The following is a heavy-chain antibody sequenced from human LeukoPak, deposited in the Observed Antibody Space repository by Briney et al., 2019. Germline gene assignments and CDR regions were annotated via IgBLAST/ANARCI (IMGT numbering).Heavy chain of an antibody. CDR3: ASTPTYYYDTSGYGWFDP. CDR2: IYHSGST. V-gene: IGHV4-38-2*02. D-gene: IGHD3-22*01. CDR1: GYSISSGYY. Sequence: SETLSLTCTVSGYSISSGYYWGWIRQPPGKGLEWIGSIYHSGSTYYNPSLKSRVTISVDTSKKQFSLKLSSVTAADTAVYYCASTPTYYYDTSGYGWFDPWGQGTLVTVSS. J-gene: IGHJ5*02.